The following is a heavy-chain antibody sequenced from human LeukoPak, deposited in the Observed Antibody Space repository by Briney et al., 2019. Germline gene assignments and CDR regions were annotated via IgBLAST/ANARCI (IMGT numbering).Heavy chain of an antibody. J-gene: IGHJ3*02. CDR3: ARERGQLRGDAFDI. Sequence: SQTLSLTCTVSGGSISSGGYYWSWIRQHPGKGLEWIGRIYTSGSTNYNPSLEGRVTMSVDTSKNQFSLKLSSVTAADTAVYYCARERGQLRGDAFDIWGQGTLVTVSS. CDR1: GGSISSGGYY. V-gene: IGHV4-61*02. D-gene: IGHD3-3*01. CDR2: IYTSGST.